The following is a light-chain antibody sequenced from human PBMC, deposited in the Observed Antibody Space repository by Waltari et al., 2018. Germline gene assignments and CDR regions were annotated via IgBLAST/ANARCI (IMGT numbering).Light chain of an antibody. CDR2: GAS. Sequence: DIQMNQSTSSLSASFGDRVTTTCWASQDISNSLAWYQQKLGRAPKLLLHGASRLESGVPSRFSGRGSGTDYTLTISSLQPEDFATYYCQQYYDGPRTFGQGTKVELK. J-gene: IGKJ1*01. V-gene: IGKV1-NL1*01. CDR3: QQYYDGPRT. CDR1: QDISNS.